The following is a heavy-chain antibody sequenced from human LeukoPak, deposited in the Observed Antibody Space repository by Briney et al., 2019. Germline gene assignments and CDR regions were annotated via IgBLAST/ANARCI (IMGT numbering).Heavy chain of an antibody. CDR1: GFTFSTYA. V-gene: IGHV3-30*02. CDR3: AKDAYADYDLRY. D-gene: IGHD4-17*01. CDR2: IRDDGTNK. Sequence: GGSLRLSCAASGFTFSTYAMHWVRQAPGQGLKWVALIRDDGTNKYYADSVKGRFTISGDISKNTLYLQLNSLRAEDTAAYYCAKDAYADYDLRYWGQGTLVTVSS. J-gene: IGHJ4*02.